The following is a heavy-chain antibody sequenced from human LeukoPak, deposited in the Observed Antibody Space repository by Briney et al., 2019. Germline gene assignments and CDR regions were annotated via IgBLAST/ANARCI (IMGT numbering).Heavy chain of an antibody. CDR3: AWYGVTHGLDV. CDR2: INQDGSDK. Sequence: GGSLRVSCAASEFIFSGYVMSWVRQAPGKGLEWVANINQDGSDKYYVDSVMGRFTISKDNAKNSVYLQMNSLRPEDTAIYYCAWYGVTHGLDVWGQGTTVTVSS. CDR1: EFIFSGYV. V-gene: IGHV3-7*01. J-gene: IGHJ6*02. D-gene: IGHD3-10*01.